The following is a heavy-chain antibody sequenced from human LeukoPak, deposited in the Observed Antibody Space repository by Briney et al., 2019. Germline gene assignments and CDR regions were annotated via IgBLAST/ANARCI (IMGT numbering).Heavy chain of an antibody. CDR2: INHSGST. CDR3: ARRRGGSYYRFPRDSPATDY. V-gene: IGHV4-34*01. D-gene: IGHD1-26*01. CDR1: GGSFSGYY. Sequence: SETLSLTCAVYGGSFSGYYWSWIRQPPGKGLEWIGEINHSGSTNYNPSLKSRVTISVDTSKNQFSLKLSSVTAADTAVYYCARRRGGSYYRFPRDSPATDYWGQGTLVTVSS. J-gene: IGHJ4*02.